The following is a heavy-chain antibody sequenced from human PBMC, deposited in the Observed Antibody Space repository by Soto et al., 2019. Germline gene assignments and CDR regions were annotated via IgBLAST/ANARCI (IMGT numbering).Heavy chain of an antibody. Sequence: EVQLVESGGGLVQPGRSLRLSCAASGFTVDDYAMHWVRQAPGKGLEWVSGISWNSETIDYADSVKGRFTISRDNAKSSLFLQMNSLSPDDTALYYWAKDMKGGGMTTRHYVDSWGQGTLVTVSS. D-gene: IGHD4-17*01. V-gene: IGHV3-9*01. CDR2: ISWNSETI. CDR1: GFTVDDYA. J-gene: IGHJ4*02. CDR3: AKDMKGGGMTTRHYVDS.